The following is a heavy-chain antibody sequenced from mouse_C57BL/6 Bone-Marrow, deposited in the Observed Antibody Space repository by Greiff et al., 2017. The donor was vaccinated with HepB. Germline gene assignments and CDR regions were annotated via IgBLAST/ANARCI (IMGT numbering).Heavy chain of an antibody. CDR1: GYSFTGYF. V-gene: IGHV1-20*01. CDR2: INPYNGDT. Sequence: VHVKQSGPELVKPGDSVKISCKASGYSFTGYFMNWVMQSHGKSLEWIGRINPYNGDTFYNQKFKGKATLTVDKSSSTAHMELRSLTSEDSAVYYCANGAYDGYYGYAMDYWGQGTSVTVSS. CDR3: ANGAYDGYYGYAMDY. J-gene: IGHJ4*01. D-gene: IGHD2-3*01.